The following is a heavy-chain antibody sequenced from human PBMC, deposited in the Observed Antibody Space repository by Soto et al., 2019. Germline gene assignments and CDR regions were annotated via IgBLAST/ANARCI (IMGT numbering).Heavy chain of an antibody. V-gene: IGHV2-5*01. CDR2: IYWNDDK. CDR3: AQPHPLIIGTDDFDI. D-gene: IGHD3-16*01. CDR1: GFSLTTSGAG. Sequence: QITLKESGPTLVKPTQTLTLTCSFSGFSLTTSGAGVGWIRQPPGKALEWLAVIYWNDDKRYSPSLKTRLTITKDTSKNQVVLTMTNMDPVDTDTYYCAQPHPLIIGTDDFDIWGQGTMVTVSS. J-gene: IGHJ3*02.